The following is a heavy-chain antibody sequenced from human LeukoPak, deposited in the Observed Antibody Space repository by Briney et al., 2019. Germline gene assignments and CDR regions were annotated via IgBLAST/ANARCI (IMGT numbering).Heavy chain of an antibody. V-gene: IGHV5-51*01. J-gene: IGHJ4*02. D-gene: IGHD3-22*01. CDR1: GYSFTSYW. CDR2: IYPGDSDA. Sequence: GESLKISCKGSGYSFTSYWIGWVRQMPGKGLEWMGIIYPGDSDARYSPSFQGQVTISADKSISTAYLQWSSLTASDTAMYYCARGGYDSSGYYYFQFDYWGQGTLVTVSS. CDR3: ARGGYDSSGYYYFQFDY.